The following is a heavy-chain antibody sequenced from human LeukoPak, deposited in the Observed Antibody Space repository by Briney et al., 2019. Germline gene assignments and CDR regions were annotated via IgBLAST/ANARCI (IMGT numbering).Heavy chain of an antibody. CDR3: AKGISTSCYDALDI. CDR2: ISGSGGST. J-gene: IGHJ3*02. CDR1: GFTFSSYA. Sequence: GSLRLSCAASGFTFSSYAMTWLRQAPGKGLEWVSAISGSGGSTYYADSVKGRFTISRDNSKNTLYLQMNSLRAEDTALYYCAKGISTSCYDALDIWGQGTMVTVSS. D-gene: IGHD2-2*01. V-gene: IGHV3-23*01.